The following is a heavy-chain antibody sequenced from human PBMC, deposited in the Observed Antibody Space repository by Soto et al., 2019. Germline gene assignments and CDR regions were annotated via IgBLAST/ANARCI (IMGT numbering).Heavy chain of an antibody. D-gene: IGHD6-19*01. Sequence: VASVKVSCKASGYTFTSYGISWVRQAPGQGLEWMGWISAYNGNTNYAQKLQGRVTMTTDTSTSTAYMELRSLRSDDTAVYYCARDHGFSAVAGTVDYWGQGTLVTVSS. CDR3: ARDHGFSAVAGTVDY. CDR1: GYTFTSYG. J-gene: IGHJ4*02. V-gene: IGHV1-18*01. CDR2: ISAYNGNT.